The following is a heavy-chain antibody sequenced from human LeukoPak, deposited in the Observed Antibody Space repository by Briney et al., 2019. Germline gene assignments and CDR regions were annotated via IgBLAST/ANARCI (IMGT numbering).Heavy chain of an antibody. CDR1: GGSISSGGYY. Sequence: SETLSLTCTVSGGSISSGGYYWSWIRQHPGKGPEWIGYIYYSGSTYYNPSLKSRVTISVDTSKNQFSLKLSSVTAADTVVYYCAIRRSYYYDSSGYYDGAFDIWGQGTMVTVSS. J-gene: IGHJ3*02. CDR2: IYYSGST. V-gene: IGHV4-31*03. D-gene: IGHD3-22*01. CDR3: AIRRSYYYDSSGYYDGAFDI.